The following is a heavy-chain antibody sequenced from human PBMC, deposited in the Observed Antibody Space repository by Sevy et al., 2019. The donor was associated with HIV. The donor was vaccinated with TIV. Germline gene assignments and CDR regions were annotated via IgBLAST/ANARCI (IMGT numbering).Heavy chain of an antibody. V-gene: IGHV4-59*13. J-gene: IGHJ4*02. CDR3: ASSVYYYDSSGYPRYYFDY. D-gene: IGHD3-22*01. CDR2: IYYSGST. CDR1: GGSISSYY. Sequence: SETLSLTCTVSGGSISSYYWSWIRQPPGKGLEWIGYIYYSGSTNYNPSLKSRVTISVDTSKNQFSLKLSSVPAADTAVYYCASSVYYYDSSGYPRYYFDYWGQGTLVTVSS.